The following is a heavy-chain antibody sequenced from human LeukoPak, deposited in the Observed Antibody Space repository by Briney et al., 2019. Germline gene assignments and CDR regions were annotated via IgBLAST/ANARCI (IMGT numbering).Heavy chain of an antibody. J-gene: IGHJ6*03. D-gene: IGHD4-17*01. CDR1: GGSFSGFY. Sequence: SETLSLTCAVYGGSFSGFYWSWIRQPPGKGLEWIGEINHSGSTNYNPSLKSRVTISVDTSKNQFSLKVSSVTAADTAVYYCARKGPLRDDIPFMDVWGKGTTDTVSS. CDR3: ARKGPLRDDIPFMDV. CDR2: INHSGST. V-gene: IGHV4-34*01.